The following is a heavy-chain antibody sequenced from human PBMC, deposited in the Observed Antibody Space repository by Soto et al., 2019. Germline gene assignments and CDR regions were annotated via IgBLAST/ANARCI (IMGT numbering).Heavy chain of an antibody. D-gene: IGHD3-3*01. CDR3: TTDVLVLRFLEWSNSHDY. V-gene: IGHV3-15*01. CDR1: GFTFSNAW. Sequence: GGSLRLSCAASGFTFSNAWMSWVRQAPGKGLEWVGRIKSKTDGGTTDYAAPVKGRFTISRDDSKNTLYLQMNSLKTEDTAVYYCTTDVLVLRFLEWSNSHDYWGQGTLGTV. J-gene: IGHJ4*02. CDR2: IKSKTDGGTT.